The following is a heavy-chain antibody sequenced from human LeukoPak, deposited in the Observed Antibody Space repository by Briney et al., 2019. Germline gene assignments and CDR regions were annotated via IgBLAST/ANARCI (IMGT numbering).Heavy chain of an antibody. V-gene: IGHV4-59*12. CDR2: ISYNGST. J-gene: IGHJ6*03. Sequence: SETLSLTCTVSGGSIRSYYWSWIRQPPGKGLEWIGYISYNGSTNYNPSLKSRVTISVDTSKNQFSLKLSSVTAADTAVYYCARGRSSSWSIYYYYTDVWGKGTTVTVSS. CDR3: ARGRSSSWSIYYYYTDV. CDR1: GGSIRSYY. D-gene: IGHD6-13*01.